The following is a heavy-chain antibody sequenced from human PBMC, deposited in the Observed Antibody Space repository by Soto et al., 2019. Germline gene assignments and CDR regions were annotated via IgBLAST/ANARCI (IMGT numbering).Heavy chain of an antibody. Sequence: ESLKISCKGSGYSFTSYWIGWVRQMPGKGLEWMGIIYPGDSDTRYSPSFQGQVTISADKSISTAYLQWSSLKASDTAMYYCASTYCSGGSCREGDWFDPWGQGTLVTVSS. V-gene: IGHV5-51*01. CDR3: ASTYCSGGSCREGDWFDP. CDR2: IYPGDSDT. J-gene: IGHJ5*02. CDR1: GYSFTSYW. D-gene: IGHD2-15*01.